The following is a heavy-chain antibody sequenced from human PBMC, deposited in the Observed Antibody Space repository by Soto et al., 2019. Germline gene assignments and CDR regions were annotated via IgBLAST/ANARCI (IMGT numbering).Heavy chain of an antibody. D-gene: IGHD5-18*01. CDR3: VRDRDIYRDMVHADL. Sequence: GGSLRLSCAASGFTFRSYAMHWVRQAPGKGLEWLTYITIRTGNTVYADSVRGRFTISADNAENSVFLQMNSLRDEDTAVYFCVRDRDIYRDMVHADLWGQGTLVTVSS. CDR1: GFTFRSYA. CDR2: ITIRTGNT. J-gene: IGHJ4*01. V-gene: IGHV3-48*02.